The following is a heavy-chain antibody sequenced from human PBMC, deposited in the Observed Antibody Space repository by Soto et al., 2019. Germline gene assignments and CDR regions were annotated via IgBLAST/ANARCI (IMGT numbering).Heavy chain of an antibody. V-gene: IGHV1-2*02. CDR2: INPNSGGT. J-gene: IGHJ6*02. Sequence: QVQLVQSGAEVKKPGASVKVSCKASGYTFTGYYMHWVRQAPGQGLEWMGWINPNSGGTNYAQKFQGRVTMTRDTSISTAYMELSRLRSDDTAVYYCARVVSEWFGDLEYDTYGMAVWGQGTTVTVSS. D-gene: IGHD3-10*01. CDR3: ARVVSEWFGDLEYDTYGMAV. CDR1: GYTFTGYY.